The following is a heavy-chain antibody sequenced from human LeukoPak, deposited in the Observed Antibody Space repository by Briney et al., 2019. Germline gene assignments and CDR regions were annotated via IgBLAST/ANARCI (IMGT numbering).Heavy chain of an antibody. CDR3: ARGGDSSGYYPFDY. CDR1: GGTFSSYA. J-gene: IGHJ4*02. CDR2: IIPIFGIA. Sequence: ASVKVSCKASGGTFSSYAISWVRQAPGQGLEWMGRIIPIFGIANYAQKFQGRVTITADKSMSTAYMELSSLRSEDTAVYYCARGGDSSGYYPFDYWGQGTLVTVSS. V-gene: IGHV1-69*04. D-gene: IGHD3-22*01.